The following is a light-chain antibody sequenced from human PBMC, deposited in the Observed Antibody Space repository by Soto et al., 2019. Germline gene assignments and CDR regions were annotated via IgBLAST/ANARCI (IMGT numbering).Light chain of an antibody. V-gene: IGKV1-33*01. J-gene: IGKJ4*01. Sequence: DIQMTQSPSSLSASVGDRVAITCQASQGITNYLNWYQQKPGKAPKLLIYDASNLETGVPSRFSGSGSGTDFTFTISSLQPEDIGTYYCQQYDDLPLTFGGGTKVELK. CDR3: QQYDDLPLT. CDR2: DAS. CDR1: QGITNY.